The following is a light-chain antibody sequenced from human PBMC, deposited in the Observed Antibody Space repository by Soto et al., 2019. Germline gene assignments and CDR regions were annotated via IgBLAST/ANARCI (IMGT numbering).Light chain of an antibody. V-gene: IGKV3-15*01. Sequence: MVMTQSPSTLSVSPGERATLSCMASQSVSSNLAWYQQKPGQAPRLLIYGASTRATGIPARFSGSGSGTEFTLTISSLQSEDFAVYYCQQRSNWPRATFGQGTRLEIK. CDR2: GAS. CDR1: QSVSSN. J-gene: IGKJ5*01. CDR3: QQRSNWPRAT.